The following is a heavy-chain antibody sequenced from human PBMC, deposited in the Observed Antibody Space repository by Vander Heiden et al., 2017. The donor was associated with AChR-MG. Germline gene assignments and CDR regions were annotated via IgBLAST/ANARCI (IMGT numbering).Heavy chain of an antibody. J-gene: IGHJ6*03. Sequence: QVQLQESGPGLLKPSETLSLTCSVSGGPIGTYYWTWFRQSPEKGLGWIGYIYFSGSTKYNPSLKSRVTISLDASKNQFSLRLSSVTAADTAVYYCARGSAGSGSYYNVLESYFSYYMDVWGKGTTVIVSS. CDR3: ARGSAGSGSYYNVLESYFSYYMDV. CDR1: GGPIGTYY. V-gene: IGHV4-59*01. CDR2: IYFSGST. D-gene: IGHD3-10*01.